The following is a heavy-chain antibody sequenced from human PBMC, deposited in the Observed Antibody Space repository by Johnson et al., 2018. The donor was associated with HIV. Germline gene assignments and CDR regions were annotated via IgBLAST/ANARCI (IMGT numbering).Heavy chain of an antibody. Sequence: QVQLVESGGGVVQPGRSLRLSCAASGFTFSNHTLHWVRQAPGKGLEWVASISYDGSYKYYADSVKCRFTISRDDSKNTLYLQMNSLRAEDTALYYCAKGVASTTVAAFDIWGQGTMVTVSS. CDR2: ISYDGSYK. CDR3: AKGVASTTVAAFDI. J-gene: IGHJ3*02. V-gene: IGHV3-30*04. D-gene: IGHD4-17*01. CDR1: GFTFSNHT.